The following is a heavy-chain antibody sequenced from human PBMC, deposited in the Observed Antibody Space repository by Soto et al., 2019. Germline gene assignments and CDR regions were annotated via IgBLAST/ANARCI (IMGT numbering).Heavy chain of an antibody. J-gene: IGHJ4*02. CDR3: ARATTRLSYFDY. Sequence: QVQLQESGAGLVKPSETLSLTCTVSGGYVSSSSYYRNWIREPPGKGLEWVGCIYYIVSTNYNPSLKIRITISVDTSKHQFSLKLSSVTAADTAVYYCARATTRLSYFDYWGQGTLVTASS. CDR1: GGYVSSSSYY. CDR2: IYYIVST. D-gene: IGHD3-16*01. V-gene: IGHV4-61*01.